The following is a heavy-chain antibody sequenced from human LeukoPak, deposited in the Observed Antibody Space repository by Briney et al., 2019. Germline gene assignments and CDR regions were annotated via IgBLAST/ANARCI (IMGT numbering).Heavy chain of an antibody. J-gene: IGHJ4*02. CDR3: ATTSMVRGVPDY. D-gene: IGHD3-10*01. CDR1: GFTFSSYG. CDR2: IWYDGSNK. V-gene: IGHV3-33*01. Sequence: GGSLRLSCAASGFTFSSYGMHWVRQAPGKGPEWVAVIWYDGSNKYYADSVKGRFTISRDNSKNTLYLQMNSLRAEDTAVYYCATTSMVRGVPDYWGQGTLVTVSS.